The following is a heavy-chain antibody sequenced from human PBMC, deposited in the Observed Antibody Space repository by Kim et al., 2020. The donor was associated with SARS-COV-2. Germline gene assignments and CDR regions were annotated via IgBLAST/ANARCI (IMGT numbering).Heavy chain of an antibody. CDR2: IGTYNGNT. CDR1: GYTFTSYG. D-gene: IGHD3-22*01. V-gene: IGHV1-18*01. CDR3: ARDLSYSYDSRGYYHDAFDI. J-gene: IGHJ3*02. Sequence: ASVKVSCESSGYTFTSYGISWVRQAPGQGLEWMGWIGTYNGNTNYAQKLQGRVTMTTDTSTSTAYMELRSLRSDDTAVYYCARDLSYSYDSRGYYHDAFDIWGQGTMVTVSS.